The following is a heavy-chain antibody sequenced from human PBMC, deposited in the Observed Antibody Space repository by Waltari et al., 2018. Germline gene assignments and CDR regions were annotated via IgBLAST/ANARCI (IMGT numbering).Heavy chain of an antibody. Sequence: EVQLLESGGGLVQPGGSLRLSCAASGFTFSSYAMSWVRQAPGKGLGWVSAMRGSGGSTKYADSVKGRFTISRDNSKNTLYLQMNSLRAEDTAVYYCAKDTAMVTWRFDYWGQGTLVTVSS. CDR2: MRGSGGST. CDR3: AKDTAMVTWRFDY. V-gene: IGHV3-23*01. J-gene: IGHJ4*02. D-gene: IGHD5-18*01. CDR1: GFTFSSYA.